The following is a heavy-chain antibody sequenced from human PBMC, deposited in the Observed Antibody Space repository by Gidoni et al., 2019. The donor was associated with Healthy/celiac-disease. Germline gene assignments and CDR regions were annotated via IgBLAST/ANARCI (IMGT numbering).Heavy chain of an antibody. CDR3: ATGITMVRGVMWLSSASLDY. D-gene: IGHD3-10*01. V-gene: IGHV3-11*05. CDR1: GFTFSDYY. J-gene: IGHJ4*02. Sequence: QVQLVESGGGLVTPGGSLRLSWAAPGFTFSDYYMSWIRQAPGKGLEWVSYISSSSSYTNYADSVKGRFTISRDNAKNSLYLQMNSLRAEDTAVYYCATGITMVRGVMWLSSASLDYWGQGTLVTVSS. CDR2: ISSSSSYT.